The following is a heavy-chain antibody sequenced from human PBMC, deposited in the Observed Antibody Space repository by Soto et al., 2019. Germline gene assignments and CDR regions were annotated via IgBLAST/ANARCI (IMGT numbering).Heavy chain of an antibody. CDR2: IYYSGST. CDR1: GGSISSGDYY. V-gene: IGHV4-30-4*01. Sequence: QVQLQESGPGLVKPSQTLSLTCTVSGGSISSGDYYWRWIRQPPGKGLEWIGYIYYSGSTYYNPSLKSRVTISVDTSKKQFSLKMSSVTAADTAVYYCAREHGDDYYYYGMDVWGQGTTVTVSS. D-gene: IGHD4-17*01. J-gene: IGHJ6*02. CDR3: AREHGDDYYYYGMDV.